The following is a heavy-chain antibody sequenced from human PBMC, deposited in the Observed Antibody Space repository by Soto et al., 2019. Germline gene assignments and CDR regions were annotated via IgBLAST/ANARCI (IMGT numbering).Heavy chain of an antibody. CDR1: GGSISSYY. V-gene: IGHV4-59*01. Sequence: PSETLFLTCTVSGGSISSYYWSWIRQPPGKGLEWIGYIYYSGSANYNPSLKSRVTISVDTSKNQFSLKLSSVTAADTAVYYCARGWGLVFDYWGQGILVTVS. D-gene: IGHD2-21*02. CDR3: ARGWGLVFDY. J-gene: IGHJ4*02. CDR2: IYYSGSA.